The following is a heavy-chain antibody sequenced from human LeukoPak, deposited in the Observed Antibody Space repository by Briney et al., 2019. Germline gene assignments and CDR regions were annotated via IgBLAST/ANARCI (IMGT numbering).Heavy chain of an antibody. V-gene: IGHV2-5*02. CDR2: IYWDDDK. J-gene: IGHJ4*02. CDR1: GVSGRTGGGG. Sequence: SGPTLLHPSRTLTLTCTFSGVSGRTGGGGVGWIRQPPGKAREWLALIYWDDDKRYSPSLKSRLTITKDTSKNQVVLTMTNMDPVDTATYYCAHMRANIVPDYWGQGTLVTVSS. CDR3: AHMRANIVPDY. D-gene: IGHD2/OR15-2a*01.